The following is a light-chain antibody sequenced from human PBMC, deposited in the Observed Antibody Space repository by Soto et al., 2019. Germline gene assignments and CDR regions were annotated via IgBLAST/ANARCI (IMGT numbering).Light chain of an antibody. CDR1: QSVSIY. J-gene: IGKJ5*01. CDR2: DAT. Sequence: EVVSTQSPATLSFSPGETATLSCRASQSVSIYLAWYQKKPGQAPRLLIYDATNRATGIPARFRGSGSGTDFTLTISRLEPEDFAVYYCQQYGSSPPITFGQGTRLEIK. CDR3: QQYGSSPPIT. V-gene: IGKV3-20*01.